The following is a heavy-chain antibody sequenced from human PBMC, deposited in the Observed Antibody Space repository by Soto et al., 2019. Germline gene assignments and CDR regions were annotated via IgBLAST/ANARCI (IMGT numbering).Heavy chain of an antibody. CDR3: EKGGSGWSFDY. D-gene: IGHD6-19*01. J-gene: IGHJ4*02. CDR2: ISYDGSNK. CDR1: GFTFSSYG. Sequence: QVQLVESGGGVVQPGRSLRLSCAASGFTFSSYGMHWVRQAPGKGLEWVAVISYDGSNKYYADSVKGRFTISRDNSKNTLYLQMNSLRAEDTAVYYCEKGGSGWSFDYWGQGTLVTVSS. V-gene: IGHV3-30*18.